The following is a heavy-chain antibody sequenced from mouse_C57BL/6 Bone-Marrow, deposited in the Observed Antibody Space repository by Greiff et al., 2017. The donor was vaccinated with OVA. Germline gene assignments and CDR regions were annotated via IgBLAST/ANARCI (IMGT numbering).Heavy chain of an antibody. CDR2: INPNNGGT. CDR3: ARSNYYYGSSGVDY. V-gene: IGHV1-18*01. Sequence: VQLQQSGPELVKPGASVKIPCKASGYTFTDYNMDWVKQSHGKSLEWIGDINPNNGGTIYNQKFKGKATLTVDKSSSTAYMELRSLTSEDTAVYYCARSNYYYGSSGVDYWGQGTTLTVSS. CDR1: GYTFTDYN. J-gene: IGHJ2*01. D-gene: IGHD1-1*01.